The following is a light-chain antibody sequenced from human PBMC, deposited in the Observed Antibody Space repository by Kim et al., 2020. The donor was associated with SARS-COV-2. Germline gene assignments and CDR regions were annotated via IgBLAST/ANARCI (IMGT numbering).Light chain of an antibody. J-gene: IGKJ4*02. V-gene: IGKV1-5*03. CDR3: QNNYYYRT. CDR2: WAS. Sequence: DIQMTQSPSTLSASVGDTVTITCRASQSFGSRLAWYQQKPGKAPKLLIYWASTLASGVPSRFSGSGSGTEFTLTISSLQPDDFATYYCQNNYYYRTFGEGTKVDIK. CDR1: QSFGSR.